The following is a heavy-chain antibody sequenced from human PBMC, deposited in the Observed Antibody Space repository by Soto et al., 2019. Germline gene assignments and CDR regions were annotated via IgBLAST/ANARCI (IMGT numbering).Heavy chain of an antibody. J-gene: IGHJ3*02. CDR2: IYYSGST. D-gene: IGHD2-15*01. CDR1: GGSISSYY. Sequence: SETLSLTCTVSGGSISSYYWSWIRQPPGKGLEWIGYIYYSGSTNYNPSLKSRVTISVDTSKNQFSLKLSSVTAADTAVYYCARSRGGRGFAFDIWGQGTMVTVSS. CDR3: ARSRGGRGFAFDI. V-gene: IGHV4-59*08.